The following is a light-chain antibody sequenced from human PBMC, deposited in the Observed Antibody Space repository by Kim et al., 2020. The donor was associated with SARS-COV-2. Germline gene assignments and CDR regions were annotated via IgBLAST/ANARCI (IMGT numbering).Light chain of an antibody. Sequence: DIVMTQSPDSLAVSLGERATINCKSSQSVLYSSNNKNYLAWYQQKPGQPPKLLIYWASTRESGVPDRFSGSGSGTDFTLTISSLQAEDVAVYHCQQYYSAPPTFGQGTKLEI. CDR1: QSVLYSSNNKNY. V-gene: IGKV4-1*01. J-gene: IGKJ2*01. CDR2: WAS. CDR3: QQYYSAPPT.